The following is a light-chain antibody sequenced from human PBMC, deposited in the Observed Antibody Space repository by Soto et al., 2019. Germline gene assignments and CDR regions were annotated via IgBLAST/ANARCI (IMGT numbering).Light chain of an antibody. J-gene: IGLJ3*02. CDR3: SSYTNTSPWV. CDR1: SSDVGGYNY. CDR2: EVS. Sequence: QSVLTQPASVSGSPGQSITISCTGTSSDVGGYNYVSWYQQHPGKAPKLMIYEVSNRPSGVSSRFSGSKSGNTASLTISGLQTEDEADYYCSSYTNTSPWVFGGGTKLTVL. V-gene: IGLV2-14*01.